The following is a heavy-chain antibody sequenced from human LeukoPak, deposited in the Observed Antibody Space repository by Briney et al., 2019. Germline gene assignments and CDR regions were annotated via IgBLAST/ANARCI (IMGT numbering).Heavy chain of an antibody. Sequence: SETLSLTCSVSGGSVSSTTYYWGWIRQPPGKGLEWIGSISYGGSTNYNPSLKSRVTISVDTSKNQFSLKLSSVTAADTAVYYCARGSMVFRFGGLGYWGQGTLVTVSS. V-gene: IGHV4-39*07. D-gene: IGHD2/OR15-2a*01. CDR3: ARGSMVFRFGGLGY. J-gene: IGHJ4*02. CDR2: ISYGGST. CDR1: GGSVSSTTYY.